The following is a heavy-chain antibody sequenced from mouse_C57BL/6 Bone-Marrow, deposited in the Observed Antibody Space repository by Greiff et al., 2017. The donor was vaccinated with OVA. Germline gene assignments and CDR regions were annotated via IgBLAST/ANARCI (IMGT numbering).Heavy chain of an antibody. V-gene: IGHV1-81*01. CDR2: LYPRSGNT. J-gene: IGHJ2*01. D-gene: IGHD6-1*01. CDR1: GYTFTSSG. CDR3: ARSLFDY. Sequence: QVQLTESGAELARPGASVTLSCKASGYTFTSSGISWVKQRTGQGLEWIGELYPRSGNTYYNEKFKGKATLPADKSSSTAYLELRSLTSEDSAVYFCARSLFDYWGQGTTLTVSS.